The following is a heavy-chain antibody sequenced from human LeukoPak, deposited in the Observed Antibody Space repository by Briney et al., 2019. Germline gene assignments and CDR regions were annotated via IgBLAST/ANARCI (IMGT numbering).Heavy chain of an antibody. CDR3: ARGGSYSGFDY. D-gene: IGHD1-26*01. CDR1: GYTFTSYG. V-gene: IGHV1-69*13. Sequence: SVKVSCKASGYTFTSYGISWVRQAPGQGLERMGGIIPIFGTANCAQKFQGRVTITADESTSTAYMELSSLRSEDTAVYYCARGGSYSGFDYWGQGTLVTVSS. CDR2: IIPIFGTA. J-gene: IGHJ4*02.